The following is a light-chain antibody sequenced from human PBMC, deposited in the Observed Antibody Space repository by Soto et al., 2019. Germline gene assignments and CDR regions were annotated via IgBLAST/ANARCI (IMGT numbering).Light chain of an antibody. J-gene: IGKJ1*01. CDR2: GAS. Sequence: DIVITQSPATLSLSPGERSTLSCRASHSVSSNLAWYQQKPGQAPRLLIYGASTRATGIPARFSGSGSGTEFTLTISSLQSEDFAVYYCQQYNNWPRTFGQGTKVDIK. CDR3: QQYNNWPRT. CDR1: HSVSSN. V-gene: IGKV3-15*01.